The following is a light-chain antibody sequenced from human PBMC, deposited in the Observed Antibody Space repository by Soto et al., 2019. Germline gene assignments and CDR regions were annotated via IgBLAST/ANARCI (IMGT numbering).Light chain of an antibody. Sequence: QSALTQPASVSGSPGQTITISCTGTSSDVGRYNLVSWYQQHPGKAPKLMIFDDNERPSGVSNRFSGSKSATTASLTIAGPQTEDEAHYYCCSYAGGASVVFGGGTQLTVL. J-gene: IGLJ2*01. V-gene: IGLV2-23*01. CDR2: DDN. CDR3: CSYAGGASVV. CDR1: SSDVGRYNL.